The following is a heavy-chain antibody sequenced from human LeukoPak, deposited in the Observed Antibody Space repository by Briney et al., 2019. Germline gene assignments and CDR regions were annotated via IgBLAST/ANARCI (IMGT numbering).Heavy chain of an antibody. Sequence: ASVKVSCKASGGTFSSYTISWVRQAPGHRLEWMGRIIPILGIANYAPNFHGRVTITADKSTSTAYMELSSLRSEDTAVYYCARGYCSSTSCYRDAFDIWGQGTMVTVSS. CDR1: GGTFSSYT. CDR3: ARGYCSSTSCYRDAFDI. CDR2: IIPILGIA. J-gene: IGHJ3*02. V-gene: IGHV1-69*02. D-gene: IGHD2-2*01.